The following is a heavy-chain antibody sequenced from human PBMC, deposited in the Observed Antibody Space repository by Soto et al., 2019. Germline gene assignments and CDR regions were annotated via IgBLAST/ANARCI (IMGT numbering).Heavy chain of an antibody. CDR2: INAGNGNT. J-gene: IGHJ6*02. CDR3: AKSQGRYYGSGNKPIYYYYGMDV. D-gene: IGHD3-10*01. Sequence: GASVKVSWKASGYTFTSYAMHWVRQAPGQRLEWMGWINAGNGNTKYSQKFQGRVTITRDTSASTAYMELSSPRSEDTAVYYCAKSQGRYYGSGNKPIYYYYGMDVWGQGTTVTVSS. CDR1: GYTFTSYA. V-gene: IGHV1-3*01.